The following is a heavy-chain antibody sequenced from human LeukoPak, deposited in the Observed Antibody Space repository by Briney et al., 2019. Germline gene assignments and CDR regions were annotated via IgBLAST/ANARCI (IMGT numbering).Heavy chain of an antibody. V-gene: IGHV4-4*02. J-gene: IGHJ4*02. CDR2: ISLAGQT. CDR3: SRESGPFCPFGY. Sequence: SGTLSLTCGVSGGSISGTNWWSWVRQPPGQGLEWIGEISLAGQTNYNPSLNGRVTMSLDKSSNQLYLHLTSVTAADTATYYCSRESGPFCPFGYWGQGTLVIVSS. D-gene: IGHD1-26*01. CDR1: GGSISGTNW.